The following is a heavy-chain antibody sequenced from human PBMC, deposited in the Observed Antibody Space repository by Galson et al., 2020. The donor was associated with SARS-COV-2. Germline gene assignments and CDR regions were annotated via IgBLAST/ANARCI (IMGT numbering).Heavy chain of an antibody. Sequence: SETLSLTCAVSGGSISSSNWWSWVRQPPGKGLEWIGEIYHSGSTNYNPSLKSRVTISVDKSKNQFSLKLSSVTAADPAVYYCARRMNIAVAGTLLPRYYYYGMDVWGQGTTVTVSS. J-gene: IGHJ6*02. CDR2: IYHSGST. D-gene: IGHD6-19*01. V-gene: IGHV4-4*02. CDR1: GGSISSSNW. CDR3: ARRMNIAVAGTLLPRYYYYGMDV.